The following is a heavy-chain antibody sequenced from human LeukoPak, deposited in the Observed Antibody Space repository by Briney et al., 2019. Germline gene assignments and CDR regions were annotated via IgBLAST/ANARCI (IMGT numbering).Heavy chain of an antibody. CDR2: ISYSGST. CDR1: GGSISSSSYY. Sequence: SETLSLTCTVSGGSISSSSYYWGWIRQPPGKGLEWIGSISYSGSTYYNPSLKSRVTISVDTSKNQFSLKLSSVTAADTAVYYCARVWTGQIRWDMNGAFDIWGQGTMVTVSS. D-gene: IGHD4-23*01. V-gene: IGHV4-39*07. J-gene: IGHJ3*02. CDR3: ARVWTGQIRWDMNGAFDI.